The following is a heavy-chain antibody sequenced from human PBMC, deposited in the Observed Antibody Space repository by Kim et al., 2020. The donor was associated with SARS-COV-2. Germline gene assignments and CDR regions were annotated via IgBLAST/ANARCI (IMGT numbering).Heavy chain of an antibody. CDR3: ARDIDGDCGGDCYGDSFDY. CDR2: ISYDGINK. J-gene: IGHJ4*02. D-gene: IGHD2-21*02. CDR1: GFTFSRNA. V-gene: IGHV3-30-3*01. Sequence: GGSLRLSCAASGFTFSRNAMHWVRQAPGKGLEWVAVISYDGINKYYADSVKGRFTISRDNSKNTLYLQMNSLRAEDMAVYYCARDIDGDCGGDCYGDSFDYWGQGTLVTVSA.